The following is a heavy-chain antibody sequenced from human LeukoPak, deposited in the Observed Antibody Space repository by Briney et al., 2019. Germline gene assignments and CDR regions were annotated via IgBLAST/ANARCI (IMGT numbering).Heavy chain of an antibody. J-gene: IGHJ1*01. CDR2: INHSGST. D-gene: IGHD6-13*01. V-gene: IGHV4-34*01. Sequence: KTSETLSLTCAVYGGSFSDYYWTWIRQPPGKGLEWIGEINHSGSTNYNPSLKSRVTISADTSKNQFSLKLSSVTAADTAVYYCARDRHSSSWPQYFQHWGQGTLVTVSS. CDR1: GGSFSDYY. CDR3: ARDRHSSSWPQYFQH.